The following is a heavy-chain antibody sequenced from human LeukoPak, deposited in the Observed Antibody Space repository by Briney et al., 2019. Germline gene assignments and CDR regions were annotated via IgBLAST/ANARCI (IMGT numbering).Heavy chain of an antibody. CDR2: ISAYNGNT. Sequence: ASVKVSCKASGYTFTSYGISWVRQAPGQGLEWMGWISAYNGNTNYAQKLQGRVTMTTDTSTSTAYMELRSLRSDDTAVYYCARGQGGVIPADIWLLDYWGQGTLVTVFS. V-gene: IGHV1-18*01. CDR1: GYTFTSYG. CDR3: ARGQGGVIPADIWLLDY. D-gene: IGHD2-2*02. J-gene: IGHJ4*02.